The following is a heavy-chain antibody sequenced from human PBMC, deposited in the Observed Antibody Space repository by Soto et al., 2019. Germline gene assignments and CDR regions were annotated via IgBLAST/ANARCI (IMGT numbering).Heavy chain of an antibody. Sequence: QVQLVQSGAEVKKPGSSVKVSCKASGGTFSSYAISWVRQAPGQGLEWMGGIIPIFGTANYAQKFQGRVTNTADESTSTAYMELSSLRSEDTAVYYCASCGYGYGWDAFDIWGQGTMVTVSS. V-gene: IGHV1-69*01. J-gene: IGHJ3*02. CDR1: GGTFSSYA. D-gene: IGHD5-18*01. CDR3: ASCGYGYGWDAFDI. CDR2: IIPIFGTA.